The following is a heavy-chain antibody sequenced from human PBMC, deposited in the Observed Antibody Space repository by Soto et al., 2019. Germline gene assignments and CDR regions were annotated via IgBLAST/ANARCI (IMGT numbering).Heavy chain of an antibody. D-gene: IGHD2-21*02. V-gene: IGHV4-4*02. CDR2: IYHNGRT. J-gene: IGHJ4*02. Sequence: QVQLQESGPGLVKPSETLSVTCGVSGGSIISNSWWSWVRQPPGKGLEWIGEIYHNGRTDYNPSLKSRVTISVDTSKNQIFLNLSSVTAADTAVYYCARDCGGDCSYFDHWGQGTLVTVSS. CDR1: GGSIISNSW. CDR3: ARDCGGDCSYFDH.